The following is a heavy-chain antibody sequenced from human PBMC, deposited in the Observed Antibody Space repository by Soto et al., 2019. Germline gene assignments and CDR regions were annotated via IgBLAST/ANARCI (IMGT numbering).Heavy chain of an antibody. Sequence: GGSMRLSCAASGLTVSSKYMSWVRQAPGKGLEWVSLIQSGGPTYYADSVKGRFTISRDTSENTLHLQMDSLRAEDTAVYYCARDDVLCDGGRCYGVPLDVLGKGTTVTVSS. D-gene: IGHD2-15*01. V-gene: IGHV3-66*01. CDR3: ARDDVLCDGGRCYGVPLDV. CDR1: GLTVSSKY. J-gene: IGHJ6*04. CDR2: IQSGGPT.